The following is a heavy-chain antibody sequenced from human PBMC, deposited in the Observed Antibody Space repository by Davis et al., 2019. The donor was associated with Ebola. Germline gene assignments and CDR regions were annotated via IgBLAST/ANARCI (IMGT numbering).Heavy chain of an antibody. CDR1: GFMFSNFG. Sequence: PGGSLRLSCAASGFMFSNFGMHWVRQAPGKGLEWLANMLHDGSEKYSAGPVKGRFTISRDNARNSFYLQMNSLRVEDTAVYYCARDNYWKLDYWGQGILVTVSS. CDR2: MLHDGSEK. V-gene: IGHV3-7*01. D-gene: IGHD4-11*01. J-gene: IGHJ4*02. CDR3: ARDNYWKLDY.